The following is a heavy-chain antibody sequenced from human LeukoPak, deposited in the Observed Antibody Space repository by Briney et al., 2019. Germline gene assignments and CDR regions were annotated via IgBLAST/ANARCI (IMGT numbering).Heavy chain of an antibody. Sequence: PGRSLRLSCAASGFTFSSYAMHWVRQAPGKGLEWVAVISYDGSNKYYADPVKGRFTISRDNSKNTLYLQMNSLRAEDTAVYYCARDVRRDGYNVIDYWGQGTLVTVSS. CDR1: GFTFSSYA. CDR2: ISYDGSNK. V-gene: IGHV3-30-3*01. D-gene: IGHD5-24*01. CDR3: ARDVRRDGYNVIDY. J-gene: IGHJ4*02.